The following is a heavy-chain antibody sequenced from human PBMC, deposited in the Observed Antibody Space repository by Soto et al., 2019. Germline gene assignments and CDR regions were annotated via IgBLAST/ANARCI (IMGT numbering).Heavy chain of an antibody. CDR2: IIPIFGTA. J-gene: IGHJ6*02. D-gene: IGHD1-7*01. Sequence: WASVKVSCKASGGTFSSYAISWVRQAPGQGLEWMGGIIPIFGTANYARKFQGRVTITADKSTSTAYMELSSLRSEDTAVYYCARGANWNSTRGHYYYYGMDVWGQGTTVTVSS. CDR1: GGTFSSYA. V-gene: IGHV1-69*06. CDR3: ARGANWNSTRGHYYYYGMDV.